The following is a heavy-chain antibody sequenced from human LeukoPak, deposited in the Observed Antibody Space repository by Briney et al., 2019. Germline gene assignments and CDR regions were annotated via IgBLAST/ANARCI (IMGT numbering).Heavy chain of an antibody. Sequence: SETLSLTCAVSGGSISSGGYSWSWIRQPPGKGLEWIGYIYHSGSTYYNPSLKSRVTISVDRSKNQFSLKLSSVTAADTAVYYCARDDGDYHGWFDPWGQGTLVTVSP. J-gene: IGHJ5*02. CDR3: ARDDGDYHGWFDP. CDR1: GGSISSGGYS. CDR2: IYHSGST. V-gene: IGHV4-30-2*01. D-gene: IGHD4-17*01.